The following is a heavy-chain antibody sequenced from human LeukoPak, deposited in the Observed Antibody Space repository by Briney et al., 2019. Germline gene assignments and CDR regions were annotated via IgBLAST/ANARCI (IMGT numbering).Heavy chain of an antibody. Sequence: SETLSLTCTVSGGSIRSYYWSWIRQPPGKGLEWIGYIYYSGSTNYKPSLKSRVSISVDTSKNQFSLKLSSVTAADTVVYYCARTGSTVTMLYPFDHWGQGTLVPVSS. CDR1: GGSIRSYY. CDR3: ARTGSTVTMLYPFDH. V-gene: IGHV4-59*01. J-gene: IGHJ4*02. D-gene: IGHD4-17*01. CDR2: IYYSGST.